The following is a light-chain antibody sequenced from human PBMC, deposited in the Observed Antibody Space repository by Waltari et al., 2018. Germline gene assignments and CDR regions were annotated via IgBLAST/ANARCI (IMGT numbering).Light chain of an antibody. CDR1: ALSTKY. CDR3: LSPDSGGTYWV. Sequence: SHELTQPPSVSVSLGQMARISCSGEALSTKYVYWYQQKPGQSPVLIIYKDIERPPGTPERFSGSSAGTLVTLTISGVQAEDEADYYCLSPDSGGTYWVFGGGTKLTVL. CDR2: KDI. J-gene: IGLJ3*02. V-gene: IGLV3-16*01.